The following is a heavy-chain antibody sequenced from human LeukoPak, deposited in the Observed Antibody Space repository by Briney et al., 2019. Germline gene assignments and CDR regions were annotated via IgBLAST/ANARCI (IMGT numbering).Heavy chain of an antibody. CDR3: AREGDSSSVGWFDP. Sequence: SETLSLTCTVSSGSISSYYWSWIRQSPGKGLEWIGNIYHSGRSYYNPSLKSRVTISVDTSKNYFSLKLSSVTAADTAVYYCAREGDSSSVGWFDPWGQGALVTVSS. J-gene: IGHJ5*02. V-gene: IGHV4-59*12. D-gene: IGHD6-13*01. CDR1: SGSISSYY. CDR2: IYHSGRS.